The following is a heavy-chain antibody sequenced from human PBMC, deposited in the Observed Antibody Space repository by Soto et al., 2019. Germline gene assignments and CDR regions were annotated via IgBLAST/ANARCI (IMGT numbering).Heavy chain of an antibody. J-gene: IGHJ4*02. Sequence: PGVPLRLSCAASGVTISSHWMHWVLQAPGKGLVWVSRINSDGSSTSYGDSVKGRFTISRDNAKNTLYLQMNSLRAEDTAVYYCARDSASADFDYWGQGTLVTVSS. CDR1: GVTISSHW. V-gene: IGHV3-74*01. CDR2: INSDGSST. CDR3: ARDSASADFDY.